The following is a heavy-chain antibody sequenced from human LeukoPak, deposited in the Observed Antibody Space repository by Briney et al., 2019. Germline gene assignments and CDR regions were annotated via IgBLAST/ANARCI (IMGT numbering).Heavy chain of an antibody. Sequence: PGGSLRLSCAASGFTFSGSAMHWVRQAPGKGLEWVAVIWYDGSNKYYADSVKGRFTISRDNSKNTLYLQMNSLRAEDTAVYYCARDHPAEYCSSTSCYPDYWGQGTLVTVSS. J-gene: IGHJ4*02. CDR1: GFTFSGSA. CDR3: ARDHPAEYCSSTSCYPDY. V-gene: IGHV3-33*08. D-gene: IGHD2-2*01. CDR2: IWYDGSNK.